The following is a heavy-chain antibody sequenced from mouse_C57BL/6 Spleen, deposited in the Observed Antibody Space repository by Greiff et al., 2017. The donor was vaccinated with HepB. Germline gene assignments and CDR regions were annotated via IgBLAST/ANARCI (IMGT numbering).Heavy chain of an antibody. V-gene: IGHV1-55*01. J-gene: IGHJ4*01. Sequence: QVQLQQPGAELVKPGASVKMSCKASGYTFTSYWITWVKQRPGQGLEWIGDIYPGSGSTNYNEKFKSKATPTVDTSSSTAYMQLSSLTSEDSAVYYCAKDLDFTKAMDYWGQGTSVTVSS. CDR3: AKDLDFTKAMDY. CDR1: GYTFTSYW. D-gene: IGHD2-12*01. CDR2: IYPGSGST.